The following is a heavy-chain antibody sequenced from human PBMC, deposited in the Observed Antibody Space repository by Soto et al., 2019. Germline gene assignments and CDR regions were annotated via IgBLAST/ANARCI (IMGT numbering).Heavy chain of an antibody. CDR3: SKGGESYNGSGNYYRPDY. J-gene: IGHJ4*01. CDR2: ISHDGSNK. CDR1: GFTFSSYG. Sequence: PGGSLRLSCAASGFTFSSYGMNWVRQAPGKGLEWVAVISHDGSNKYYVDSVKGRFTISRDNSKNTLYLQMNSLRAEDTAVYYCSKGGESYNGSGNYYRPDYWGQGTMVTVSS. V-gene: IGHV3-30*18. D-gene: IGHD3-10*01.